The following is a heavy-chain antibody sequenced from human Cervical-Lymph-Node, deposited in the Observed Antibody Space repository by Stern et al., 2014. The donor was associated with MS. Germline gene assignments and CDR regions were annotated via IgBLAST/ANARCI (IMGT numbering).Heavy chain of an antibody. V-gene: IGHV3-30-3*01. CDR3: ASRGTPFDVTSINEY. CDR2: ISHNGATT. J-gene: IGHJ4*02. Sequence: VQLVESGGGVVQPGRSLRLSCAASGFTFSSFAMHWVRQAPGKGLEWAAVISHNGATTYYADSVKGRFTISRDNSKDTVFLQTNSLRPEDTAVYYCASRGTPFDVTSINEYWGQGTLVTVSS. CDR1: GFTFSSFA. D-gene: IGHD1-1*01.